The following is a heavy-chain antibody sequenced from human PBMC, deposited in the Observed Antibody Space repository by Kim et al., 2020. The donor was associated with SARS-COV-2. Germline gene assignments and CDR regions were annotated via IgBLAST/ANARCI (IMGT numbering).Heavy chain of an antibody. V-gene: IGHV3-74*01. J-gene: IGHJ4*02. CDR3: ARGLAY. CDR2: SDGSSI. Sequence: SDGSSINNADSVQGRFTSSRDNAKNTLYLQMNSLGDDDTAVYYCARGLAYWGQGTLVTVSS.